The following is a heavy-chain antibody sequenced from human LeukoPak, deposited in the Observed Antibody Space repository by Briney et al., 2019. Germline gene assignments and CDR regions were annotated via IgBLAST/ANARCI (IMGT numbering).Heavy chain of an antibody. D-gene: IGHD5-24*01. Sequence: NPSETLSLTCAVSGYSISSGYYWGWLRPPPGRGLEWIGSIYHSGSTYYNPSLKSRVTISVDTSKNQFSLKLSSVSAADTGVYYCARWLQLIGYDYWGQGTLVTVSS. J-gene: IGHJ4*02. CDR1: GYSISSGYY. CDR3: ARWLQLIGYDY. CDR2: IYHSGST. V-gene: IGHV4-38-2*01.